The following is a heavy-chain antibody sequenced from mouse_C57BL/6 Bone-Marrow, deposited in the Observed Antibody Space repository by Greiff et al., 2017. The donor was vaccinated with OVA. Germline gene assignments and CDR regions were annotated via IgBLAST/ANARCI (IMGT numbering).Heavy chain of an antibody. D-gene: IGHD3-3*01. CDR3: ARPGQGPAMDD. CDR2: ISSGSSTI. J-gene: IGHJ4*01. Sequence: EVMLVESGGGLVKPGGSLKLSCAASGFTFSDYGMHWVRQAPEKGLEWVAYISSGSSTIYYADTVKGRFTISRDNAKNTLFLQMTSLRSEDTAMYYCARPGQGPAMDDWGQGTSVTVSS. V-gene: IGHV5-17*01. CDR1: GFTFSDYG.